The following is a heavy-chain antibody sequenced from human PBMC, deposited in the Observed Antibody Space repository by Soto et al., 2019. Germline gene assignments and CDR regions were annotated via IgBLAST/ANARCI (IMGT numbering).Heavy chain of an antibody. V-gene: IGHV4-34*01. Sequence: SETLSLTCTVYGGSFSGYYWSWIRQPPGKGLEWIGEINHSGSTNYNPSLKSRVTISVDTSKNQFSLKLSSVTAADTAVYYCARAMDAAMASKDNWFDPWGRGTLVTVSS. CDR1: GGSFSGYY. J-gene: IGHJ5*02. D-gene: IGHD5-18*01. CDR2: INHSGST. CDR3: ARAMDAAMASKDNWFDP.